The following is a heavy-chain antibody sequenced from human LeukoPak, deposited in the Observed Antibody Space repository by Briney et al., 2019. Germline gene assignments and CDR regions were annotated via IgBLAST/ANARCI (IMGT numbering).Heavy chain of an antibody. CDR3: ARGGQYSSGWTPIWDYYYYGMDV. CDR2: MNPNSGNT. D-gene: IGHD6-19*01. J-gene: IGHJ6*02. CDR1: GYTFTSYD. Sequence: ASVKVSYKASGYTFTSYDINWVRQATGQGLEWMGWMNPNSGNTGYAQKFQGRVTMTRNTSISTAYMELSSLRSEDTAVYYCARGGQYSSGWTPIWDYYYYGMDVWGQGTTVTVSS. V-gene: IGHV1-8*01.